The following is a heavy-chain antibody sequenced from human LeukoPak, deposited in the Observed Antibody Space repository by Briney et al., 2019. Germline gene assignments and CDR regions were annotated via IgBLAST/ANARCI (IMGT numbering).Heavy chain of an antibody. CDR2: IYSGGST. J-gene: IGHJ4*02. CDR3: VRTAADFDY. V-gene: IGHV3-66*01. D-gene: IGHD6-13*01. Sequence: GGSLRLSCAASGFTVSSNSMSWVRQAPGKGLEWVSIIYSGGSTSYADSVKGRFTISRDNSKNTLYLQMNNLRAEDTAMYYCVRTAADFDYWGQGTRVTVSS. CDR1: GFTVSSNS.